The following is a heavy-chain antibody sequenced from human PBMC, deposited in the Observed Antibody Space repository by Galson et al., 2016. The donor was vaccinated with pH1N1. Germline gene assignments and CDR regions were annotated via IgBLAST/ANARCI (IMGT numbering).Heavy chain of an antibody. D-gene: IGHD5-18*01. CDR2: ISSSGDNI. CDR3: ARVRSSGYNYAQQFVD. Sequence: SLRLSCAASGFTFSVFAMHWVRQAPGEGLEWVAVISSSGDNIFYADSVKGRFTISRGSSKNTLYLQMNNLRPEDTAFYYCARVRSSGYNYAQQFVDWGQGTLDTVSS. CDR1: GFTFSVFA. V-gene: IGHV3-30-3*01. J-gene: IGHJ4*02.